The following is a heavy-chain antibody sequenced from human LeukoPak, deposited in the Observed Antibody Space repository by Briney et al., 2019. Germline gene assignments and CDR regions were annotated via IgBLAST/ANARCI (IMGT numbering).Heavy chain of an antibody. CDR1: GFMFSTYD. CDR2: IRYDGSNE. J-gene: IGHJ4*02. V-gene: IGHV3-30*02. D-gene: IGHD3-22*01. CDR3: ARDASMIVVVPFDY. Sequence: GGSLRLSCATSGFMFSTYDMHWVRQAPGKGLEWVAFIRYDGSNEYYGDSVKGRFTISRDNSKNTLYLQMNSLRAEDTAVYYCARDASMIVVVPFDYWGQGTLVTVSS.